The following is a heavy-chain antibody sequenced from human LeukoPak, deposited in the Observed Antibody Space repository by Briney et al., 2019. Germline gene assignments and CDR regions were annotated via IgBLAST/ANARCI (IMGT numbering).Heavy chain of an antibody. CDR1: RYTFTGYY. J-gene: IGHJ3*02. Sequence: ASVKVSCKASRYTFTGYYMLWVRQAPGQGLEWMGWINPNSGGTDYAQKFQGRVTMTRDTSITTAYMELRRLRSDDTAVYYCATAKKYYYDSSGFDAFDIWGQGTMVTVSS. CDR2: INPNSGGT. CDR3: ATAKKYYYDSSGFDAFDI. D-gene: IGHD3-22*01. V-gene: IGHV1-2*02.